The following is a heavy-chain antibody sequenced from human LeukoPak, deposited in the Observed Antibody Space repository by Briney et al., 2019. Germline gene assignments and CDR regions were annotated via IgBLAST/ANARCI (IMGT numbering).Heavy chain of an antibody. CDR3: ARSGGYQEGAYYFDY. D-gene: IGHD2-2*01. CDR1: GYTFTGYY. J-gene: IGHJ4*02. V-gene: IGHV1-2*02. Sequence: APVKVSCKASGYTFTGYYMHWVRQAPGQGLEWMGWINPNSGGTNYAQKFQGRVTMTRDTSISTAYMELSRLRSDDTAVYYCARSGGYQEGAYYFDYWGQGTLVTVSS. CDR2: INPNSGGT.